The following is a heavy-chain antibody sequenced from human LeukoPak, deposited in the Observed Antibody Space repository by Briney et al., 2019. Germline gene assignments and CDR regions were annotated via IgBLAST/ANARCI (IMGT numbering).Heavy chain of an antibody. D-gene: IGHD3-10*01. CDR2: IYSSGST. Sequence: SETPSLTCTVSGGSLSYYYWSWIRQPAGKGLEWIGRIYSSGSTTYNPSLKSRVTMSVDTAKNQFSLILSSVTAADTAVYYCARDRGDLGNFDYWGQETLVTVSS. CDR3: ARDRGDLGNFDY. J-gene: IGHJ4*02. CDR1: GGSLSYYY. V-gene: IGHV4-4*07.